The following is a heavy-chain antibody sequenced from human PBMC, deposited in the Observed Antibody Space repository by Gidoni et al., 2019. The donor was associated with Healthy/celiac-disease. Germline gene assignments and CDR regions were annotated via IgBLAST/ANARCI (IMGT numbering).Heavy chain of an antibody. J-gene: IGHJ4*02. CDR2: IRSKAYGGTT. CDR3: TRDAAVALDY. V-gene: IGHV3-49*04. D-gene: IGHD6-19*01. CDR1: GFTFGDYA. Sequence: EVQLVESGGGLVQPGRSLSLSCTASGFTFGDYAMSWVRQAPGKGLEWVGFIRSKAYGGTTEYAASVKGRFTISRDDSKSIAYLQMNSLKTEDTAVYYCTRDAAVALDYWGQGTLVTVSS.